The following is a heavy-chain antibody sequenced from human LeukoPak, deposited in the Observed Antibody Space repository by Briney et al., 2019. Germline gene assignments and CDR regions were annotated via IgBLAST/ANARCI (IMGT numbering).Heavy chain of an antibody. D-gene: IGHD1-14*01. Sequence: GGSLRLSCAASGFTFSGHWMSWVRQAPGKGLEGVAKINQGGSDKYYVDSVKGRFTIYSDNANNLLYLQMNTLRGEDTAVYYCTRDRSRAEDDWGQGTLVTVSS. J-gene: IGHJ4*02. CDR1: GFTFSGHW. V-gene: IGHV3-7*01. CDR3: TRDRSRAEDD. CDR2: INQGGSDK.